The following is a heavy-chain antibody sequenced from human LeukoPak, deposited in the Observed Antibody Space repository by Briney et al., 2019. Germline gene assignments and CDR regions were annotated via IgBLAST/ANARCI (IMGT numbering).Heavy chain of an antibody. D-gene: IGHD3-22*01. CDR1: GFTFSSYG. CDR2: IWYDRSNK. J-gene: IGHJ3*02. V-gene: IGHV3-33*06. Sequence: PGGSLRLSCAASGFTFSSYGMHWVRQAPGKGLEWVAVIWYDRSNKYYADSVKGRFTISRDNSKNTLYLQMNSLRAEDTAVYYCAKPSLYYYDRSGFQGAFDIWGQGTMVTVSS. CDR3: AKPSLYYYDRSGFQGAFDI.